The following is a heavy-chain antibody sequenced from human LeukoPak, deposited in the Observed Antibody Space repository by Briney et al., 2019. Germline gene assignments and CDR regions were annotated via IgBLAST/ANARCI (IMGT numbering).Heavy chain of an antibody. CDR3: ARVAKERVGGVYYFDY. CDR2: IGTAGDT. D-gene: IGHD1-1*01. V-gene: IGHV3-13*01. J-gene: IGHJ4*02. Sequence: GGSLRVSYAASGFTFSDYDMHWVRQPTGKGLEWVAAIGTAGDTYYTGSVKGRFTISRENAKNSLYLQMNSLRAGDTAVYYCARVAKERVGGVYYFDYWGQGTLVAVSS. CDR1: GFTFSDYD.